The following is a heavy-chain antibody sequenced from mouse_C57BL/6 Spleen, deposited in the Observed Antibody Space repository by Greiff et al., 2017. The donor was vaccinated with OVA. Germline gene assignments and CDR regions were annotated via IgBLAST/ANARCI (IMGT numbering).Heavy chain of an antibody. D-gene: IGHD1-1*01. Sequence: EVHLVESGPGLVKPSPSLSLSCSVTGYSITSGYYWNWIRQLPGNILEWMGYISYDGSTNYNPSLQNRISITRDTSSNQAFLKLISLTTEDPATYDCASGSHCYGSSDWYLDVWGTGTTVTVSS. J-gene: IGHJ1*03. CDR2: ISYDGST. V-gene: IGHV3-6*01. CDR1: GYSITSGYY. CDR3: ASGSHCYGSSDWYLDV.